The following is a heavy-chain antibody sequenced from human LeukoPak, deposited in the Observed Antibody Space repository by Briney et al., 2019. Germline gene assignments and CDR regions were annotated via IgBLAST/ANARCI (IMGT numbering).Heavy chain of an antibody. CDR3: AKAGARLHHNWFDP. D-gene: IGHD4-11*01. J-gene: IGHJ5*02. CDR1: GLTFSSYW. CDR2: IRYDGSNK. V-gene: IGHV3-30*02. Sequence: PGGSLRLSCAASGLTFSSYWMSWVRQAPGKGLEWVAFIRYDGSNKYYADSVKGRFTISRDNSKNTLYLQMNSLRAEDTAVYYCAKAGARLHHNWFDPWGQGTLVTVSS.